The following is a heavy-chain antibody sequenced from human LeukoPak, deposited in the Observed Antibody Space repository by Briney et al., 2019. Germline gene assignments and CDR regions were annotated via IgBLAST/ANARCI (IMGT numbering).Heavy chain of an antibody. J-gene: IGHJ4*02. CDR1: GGSISSSNW. V-gene: IGHV4-31*11. CDR3: ARDPRRYCSGGSCYSGFDY. CDR2: IYYSGST. D-gene: IGHD2-15*01. Sequence: TSGTLSLTCAVSGGSISSSNWWSWIRQHPGKGLEWIGYIYYSGSTYYNPSLKSRVTISVDTSKNQFSLKLSFVTAADTAVYYCARDPRRYCSGGSCYSGFDYWGQGTLVTVSS.